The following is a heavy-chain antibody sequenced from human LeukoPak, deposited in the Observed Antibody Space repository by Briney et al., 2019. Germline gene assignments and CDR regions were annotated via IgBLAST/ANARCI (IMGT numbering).Heavy chain of an antibody. J-gene: IGHJ4*02. CDR3: TTGTYYYDSSGYYEFDY. V-gene: IGHV3-15*01. D-gene: IGHD3-22*01. CDR1: GFTFSNAW. Sequence: GGSLRLSCAASGFTFSNAWMSWVRQAPGKGLEWVGRIKSKTDGGTTDYAAPVKGRFTISRDDSKNTLYLQMNSLKTEDTAVYYCTTGTYYYDSSGYYEFDYWGQGTLATVSS. CDR2: IKSKTDGGTT.